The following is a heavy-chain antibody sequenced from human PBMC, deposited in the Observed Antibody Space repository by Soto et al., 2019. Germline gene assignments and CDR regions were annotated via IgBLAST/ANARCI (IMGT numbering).Heavy chain of an antibody. CDR1: GDSISGSPYF. D-gene: IGHD6-13*01. CDR3: ARLQAAVPHY. V-gene: IGHV4-39*01. CDR2: IFYDGYT. Sequence: QLQLQESGPGLVMPSETLSLTCTVSGDSISGSPYFWGWIRQPPGKRLEWIGSIFYDGYTVYSPSLQSRVTISVDTAKNQFSLRLTSVAAAATAIYFCARLQAAVPHYWGQGTLVTVPS. J-gene: IGHJ4*02.